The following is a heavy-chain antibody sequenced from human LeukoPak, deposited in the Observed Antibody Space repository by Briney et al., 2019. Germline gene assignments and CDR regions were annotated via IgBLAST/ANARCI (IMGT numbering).Heavy chain of an antibody. V-gene: IGHV4-61*05. CDR2: IYYSGSP. CDR1: GGSISNSSYY. D-gene: IGHD2-15*01. CDR3: ARQGCSGGNCYGDDAFDI. Sequence: SETLSLTCTVSGGSISNSSYYWSWIRQPPGKGLDWIGYIYYSGSPNYNPSLKSRVTISVDRSKNQLSLKLTSVTAADTAVYFCARQGCSGGNCYGDDAFDIWGQGTMVTVSS. J-gene: IGHJ3*02.